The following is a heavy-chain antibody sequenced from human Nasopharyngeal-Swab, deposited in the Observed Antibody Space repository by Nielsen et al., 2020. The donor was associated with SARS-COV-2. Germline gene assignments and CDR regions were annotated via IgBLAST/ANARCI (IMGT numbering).Heavy chain of an antibody. CDR2: IKRTTDGGTT. V-gene: IGHV3-15*01. CDR3: TANRWGTI. Sequence: GESLKISCAASGFTFSNAWLSWVRQAPGKGLEWGGRIKRTTDGGTTDYAAPVKGRFTISRDDSRSTLYLQMNSLKIEDTAVYYCTANRWGTIWGQGTLVTVSS. D-gene: IGHD3-16*01. J-gene: IGHJ4*02. CDR1: GFTFSNAW.